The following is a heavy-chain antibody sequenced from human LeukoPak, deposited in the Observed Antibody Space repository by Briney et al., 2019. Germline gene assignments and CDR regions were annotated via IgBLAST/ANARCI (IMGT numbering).Heavy chain of an antibody. J-gene: IGHJ4*02. Sequence: ASVKVSCKASGYTFTNYGITWARQAPGQGLEWMGWISGYQGSTKYAQNFQGRVTMTIDTSTSTAYMDLRSLRSDDTAIYFCARSDLGTITAGPFKYWGQGTLVAVSS. V-gene: IGHV1-18*01. CDR3: ARSDLGTITAGPFKY. CDR1: GYTFTNYG. D-gene: IGHD5-24*01. CDR2: ISGYQGST.